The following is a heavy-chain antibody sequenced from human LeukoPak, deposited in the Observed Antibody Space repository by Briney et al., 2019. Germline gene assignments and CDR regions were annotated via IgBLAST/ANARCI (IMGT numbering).Heavy chain of an antibody. CDR2: TRNKANSYTT. V-gene: IGHV3-72*01. J-gene: IGHJ3*02. D-gene: IGHD7-27*01. CDR1: GFTFSSYS. Sequence: GGSLRLSCAASGFTFSSYSMNWVRQAPGKGLEWVGRTRNKANSYTTEYAASVKGRFTISRDDSKNSLYLQMNSLKTEDTAVYYCARGNWGGNAFDIWGQGTMVTVSS. CDR3: ARGNWGGNAFDI.